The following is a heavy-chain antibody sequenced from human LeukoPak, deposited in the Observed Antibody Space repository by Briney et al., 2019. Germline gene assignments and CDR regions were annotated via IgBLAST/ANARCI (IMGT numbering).Heavy chain of an antibody. J-gene: IGHJ1*01. Sequence: SETLSLTCTVSGGSISSYYWSWIRQPPGKGLEWIGYIYYSGSTNYDPSLKSRVTMSVDTSKNQFSLKLSSVTAADTAVYYCARGVSVAGSLQHWGQGTLVTVSS. D-gene: IGHD6-19*01. V-gene: IGHV4-59*12. CDR2: IYYSGST. CDR1: GGSISSYY. CDR3: ARGVSVAGSLQH.